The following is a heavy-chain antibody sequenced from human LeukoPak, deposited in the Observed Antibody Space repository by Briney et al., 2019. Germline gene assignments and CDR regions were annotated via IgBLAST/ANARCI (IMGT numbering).Heavy chain of an antibody. CDR3: ARVGYSSSSRDPTFDY. CDR2: IIPIFGTA. D-gene: IGHD6-6*01. J-gene: IGHJ4*02. Sequence: ASVKVSCKASGGTFSSYAISWVRQAPGQGLEWMGGIIPIFGTANYAQKFQGRVTITTDESTSTAYMELSSLRSEDTAVYYCARVGYSSSSRDPTFDYWGQGTLVTVSS. CDR1: GGTFSSYA. V-gene: IGHV1-69*05.